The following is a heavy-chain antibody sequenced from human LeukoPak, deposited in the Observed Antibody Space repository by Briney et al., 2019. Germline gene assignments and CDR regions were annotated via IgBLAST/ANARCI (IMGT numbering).Heavy chain of an antibody. D-gene: IGHD2-2*01. J-gene: IGHJ4*02. CDR3: ASSVCSSTSCYAGEDTLGY. CDR1: GGTFSSYA. CDR2: IIPIFGTA. Sequence: GASVKVSCKASGGTFSSYAISWVRQAPGQGLEWMGGIIPIFGTANYAQKFQGRVTITTDESTSTAYMELSSLRSEDTAVYYCASSVCSSTSCYAGEDTLGYWGQGTLVTVSS. V-gene: IGHV1-69*05.